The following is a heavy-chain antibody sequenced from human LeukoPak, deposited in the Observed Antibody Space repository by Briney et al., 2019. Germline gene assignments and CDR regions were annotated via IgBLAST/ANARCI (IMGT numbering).Heavy chain of an antibody. CDR2: IRSQAYGMTI. Sequence: QAGGSLRLSCTGSGFTFGHYALAWVRQAPGKGLEWLGFIRSQAYGMTIEYAASVKGRFSISRDNSKSIADLQINSLKTEDTAVYYCARGGDFGVPAPLGIDAFDIWGQETMVTVSS. V-gene: IGHV3-49*04. D-gene: IGHD2-2*01. CDR3: ARGGDFGVPAPLGIDAFDI. CDR1: GFTFGHYA. J-gene: IGHJ3*02.